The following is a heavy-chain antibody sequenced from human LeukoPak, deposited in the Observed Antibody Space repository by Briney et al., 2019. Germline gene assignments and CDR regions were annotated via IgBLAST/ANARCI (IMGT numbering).Heavy chain of an antibody. CDR3: ARDIEAAGLFLDY. D-gene: IGHD6-13*01. CDR1: GFIFDDYG. CDR2: MKYDGSEK. V-gene: IGHV3-7*01. Sequence: GGSLRLSCAASGFIFDDYGMSWVRQAPGKGLEWVANMKYDGSEKYYVDSVKGRFTISRDNAKNSLYLQMNSLRAEDTAVYYCARDIEAAGLFLDYWGQGTLVTVSS. J-gene: IGHJ4*02.